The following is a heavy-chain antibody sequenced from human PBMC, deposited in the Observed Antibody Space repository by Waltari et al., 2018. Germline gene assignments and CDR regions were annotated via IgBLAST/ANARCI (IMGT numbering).Heavy chain of an antibody. Sequence: QIQLQESGPGLLEPSETLSLTCDVSAYAVNSGFYWGWIRQPPGRGLEWIGTTYHDGTTFYNPTIKSRLTISMDTSKNQFFLKVNSVTAADTAMYYCMRQALGYCTSAACRRLESWGQGTLVTVSS. J-gene: IGHJ4*02. CDR1: AYAVNSGFY. CDR2: TYHDGTT. D-gene: IGHD2-8*02. V-gene: IGHV4-38-2*01. CDR3: MRQALGYCTSAACRRLES.